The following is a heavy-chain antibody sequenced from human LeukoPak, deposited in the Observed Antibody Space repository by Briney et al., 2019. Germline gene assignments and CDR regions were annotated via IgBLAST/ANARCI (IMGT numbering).Heavy chain of an antibody. V-gene: IGHV4-59*08. CDR2: ISYSGST. Sequence: PSETLSLTCTVSGGSISSYYWSWIRQPPGKGLEWIGYISYSGSTNYNPSLKSRVTISIDTSKNQFSLKLSSVTAADTAVYYCARHLTARWGQGTLVTVSS. CDR1: GGSISSYY. CDR3: ARHLTAR. J-gene: IGHJ4*02.